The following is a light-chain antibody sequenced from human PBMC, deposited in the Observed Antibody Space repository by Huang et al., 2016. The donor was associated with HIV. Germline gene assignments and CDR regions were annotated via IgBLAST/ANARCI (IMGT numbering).Light chain of an antibody. V-gene: IGKV1-NL1*01. CDR3: QQYFSAPWT. J-gene: IGKJ1*01. Sequence: DIQMTQSPPPLSASLADRVTITCRASQGISNSLDWYHQKPGKPPRLLISVASKLESGVPSRFSGSGSGTDYTLTISSLQPEDFATYYCQQYFSAPWTFGQGTKV. CDR1: QGISNS. CDR2: VAS.